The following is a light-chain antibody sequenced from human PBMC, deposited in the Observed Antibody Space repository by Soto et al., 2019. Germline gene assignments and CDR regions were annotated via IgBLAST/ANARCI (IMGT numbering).Light chain of an antibody. J-gene: IGKJ5*01. CDR2: DAS. Sequence: ENVLTQSPGTLSLSPGESATLSCRASQNVARNYLAWFQQRPGQAPRLLIYDASTRATGIPDRFSGSGSGTDFTLTISRLEPEDFAVYFCQQRSDWPITFGQGTRLEI. CDR1: QNVARNY. CDR3: QQRSDWPIT. V-gene: IGKV3D-20*02.